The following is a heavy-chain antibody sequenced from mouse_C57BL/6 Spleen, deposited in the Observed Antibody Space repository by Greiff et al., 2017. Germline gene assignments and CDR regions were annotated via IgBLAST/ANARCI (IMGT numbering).Heavy chain of an antibody. D-gene: IGHD2-12*01. CDR2: IDPSDSYT. J-gene: IGHJ2*01. V-gene: IGHV1-69*01. CDR3: ARRERYVYYFDY. Sequence: QVQLQQPGAELVMPGASVKLSCKASGYTFTSYWMHWVKQRPGQGLEWIGEIDPSDSYTNYNQKFKGKSTLTVDKSSSTAYMQLSSLTSEDSAVYYCARRERYVYYFDYWGQGTTLTVSS. CDR1: GYTFTSYW.